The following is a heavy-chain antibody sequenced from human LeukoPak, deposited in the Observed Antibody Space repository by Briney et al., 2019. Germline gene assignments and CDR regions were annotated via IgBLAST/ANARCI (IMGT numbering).Heavy chain of an antibody. V-gene: IGHV3-21*01. Sequence: GGSLRLSCAASGFTFSNYNMNWVRQAPGKGLEWVSSISSSSSSINYADSLKGRFTISRDNAKNSLYLQMNSLRAEDTAVYYCASAPLGSTRPWGQGTLVTVSS. CDR1: GFTFSNYN. D-gene: IGHD1-26*01. J-gene: IGHJ5*02. CDR3: ASAPLGSTRP. CDR2: ISSSSSSI.